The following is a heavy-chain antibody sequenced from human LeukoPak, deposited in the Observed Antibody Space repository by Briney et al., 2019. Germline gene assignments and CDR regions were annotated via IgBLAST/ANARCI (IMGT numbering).Heavy chain of an antibody. D-gene: IGHD7-27*01. CDR2: INAGNGNT. V-gene: IGHV1-3*03. Sequence: GASVKVSCKASGYTFTNYAMHWVRQAPGQRLEWMGWINAGNGNTHYSQDFQGRVTFTRDTSASTACMELSSLRSEDMAVYYCARASGDKKYAFDIWGQGTMVTVSS. CDR1: GYTFTNYA. J-gene: IGHJ3*02. CDR3: ARASGDKKYAFDI.